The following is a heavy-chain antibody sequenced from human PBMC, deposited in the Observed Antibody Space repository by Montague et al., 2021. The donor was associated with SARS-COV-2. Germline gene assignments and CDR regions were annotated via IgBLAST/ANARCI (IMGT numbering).Heavy chain of an antibody. CDR3: ARDSHYYDSSGRFDY. J-gene: IGHJ4*02. D-gene: IGHD3-22*01. V-gene: IGHV4-59*13. CDR2: IYYSGST. Sequence: SETLSLTCTVSGGSISSYYWSWIRQPPGKGLEWIGYIYYSGSTNYNPSLKSRVTISVDTSKNQFSLKLSSVTAADTAVYYCARDSHYYDSSGRFDYWGRGTLVTVSS. CDR1: GGSISSYY.